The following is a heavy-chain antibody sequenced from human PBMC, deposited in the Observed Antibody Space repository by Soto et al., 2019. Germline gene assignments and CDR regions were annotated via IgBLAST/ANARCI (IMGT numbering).Heavy chain of an antibody. Sequence: ASVKGSCKASGYTFFTYYISWVRQSPGQGLEWMGWISTYSGDTKYAQKFQGRVTMTTDTSTTTAYLELMSLRSDDTAVYYCARHHGPTTSENWFDPWGQGTLVTVSS. D-gene: IGHD5-12*01. CDR3: ARHHGPTTSENWFDP. J-gene: IGHJ5*02. V-gene: IGHV1-18*01. CDR2: ISTYSGDT. CDR1: GYTFFTYY.